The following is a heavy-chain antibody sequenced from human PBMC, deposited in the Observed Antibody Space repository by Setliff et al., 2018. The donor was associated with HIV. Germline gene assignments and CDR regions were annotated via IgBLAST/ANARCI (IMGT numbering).Heavy chain of an antibody. CDR1: FW. CDR2: IKQDGNEK. CDR3: ATTRFGGPGETAAGKIDFDF. J-gene: IGHJ4*02. V-gene: IGHV3-7*05. Sequence: FWMSWVRQAPGKGLEWVANIKQDGNEKYYVGSVKGRFTISRDNAKNSLYLQMDSLRVEDTARYYCATTRFGGPGETAAGKIDFDFWGQGTLVTVSS. D-gene: IGHD3-16*01.